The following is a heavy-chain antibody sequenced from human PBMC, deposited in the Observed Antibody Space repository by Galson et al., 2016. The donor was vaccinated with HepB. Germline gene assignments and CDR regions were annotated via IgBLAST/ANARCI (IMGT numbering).Heavy chain of an antibody. CDR2: ISSSGRYI. CDR1: GFTFSGFS. J-gene: IGHJ4*02. D-gene: IGHD2-21*01. Sequence: SLRLSCATSGFTFSGFSINWVRKAPGKGLEWVSSISSSGRYIWYADSVKGRFTLSRDNAKNSLYLQMNSLRAEDTAIYYCAREFPHFDYWGQGTLVTVSS. V-gene: IGHV3-21*01. CDR3: AREFPHFDY.